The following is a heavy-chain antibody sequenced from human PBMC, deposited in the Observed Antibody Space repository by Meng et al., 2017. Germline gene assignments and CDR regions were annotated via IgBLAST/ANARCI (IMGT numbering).Heavy chain of an antibody. CDR2: INPNSGGT. CDR1: GYTFTGYY. D-gene: IGHD6-13*01. J-gene: IGHJ4*02. V-gene: IGHV1-2*06. Sequence: ASVKVSCKASGYTFTGYYMHWVRQAPGQGLEWMGRINPNSGGTNYAQKFQGRVTMTRDTSISTAYMELSSLRSDDTAVYYCARASRHSSSWYGYDYWGQGTLVTVSS. CDR3: ARASRHSSSWYGYDY.